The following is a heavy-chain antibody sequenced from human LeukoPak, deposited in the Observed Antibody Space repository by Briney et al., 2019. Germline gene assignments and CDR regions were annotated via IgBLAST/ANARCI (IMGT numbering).Heavy chain of an antibody. CDR1: GFTFDDYA. CDR3: SKDISYSSSSGVFDY. CDR2: ISWNSGRI. J-gene: IGHJ4*02. Sequence: PGASLRLSCAASGFTFDDYAMHWVRQAPGKGLEWVSGISWNSGRIGYADSVKGRFTISRDSAKNSLYLLMNSLRAEDTALYYCSKDISYSSSSGVFDYWGQGTLVTVSS. V-gene: IGHV3-9*01. D-gene: IGHD6-6*01.